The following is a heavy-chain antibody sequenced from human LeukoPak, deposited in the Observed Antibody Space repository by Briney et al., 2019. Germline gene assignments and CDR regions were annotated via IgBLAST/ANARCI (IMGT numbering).Heavy chain of an antibody. Sequence: SETLSLTCTVSGGSISSSNYYWGWIRQPPGTGLEWIGSIYYSGSTYYNPSLKSRVTISVDTSKNQFSLKLNSVTAADTAVYYCARLRPMADYWGQGTLVTVSS. V-gene: IGHV4-39*01. J-gene: IGHJ4*02. D-gene: IGHD2-8*01. CDR1: GGSISSSNYY. CDR2: IYYSGST. CDR3: ARLRPMADY.